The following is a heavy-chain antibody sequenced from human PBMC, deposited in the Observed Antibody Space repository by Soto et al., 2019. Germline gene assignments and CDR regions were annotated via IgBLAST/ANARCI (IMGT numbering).Heavy chain of an antibody. CDR2: IYYSGST. D-gene: IGHD3-10*01. J-gene: IGHJ6*02. Sequence: QVQLQESGPGLVKPSQTLSLTCTVSGGSISSGGYYWSWIRQHPGKGLEWIGYIYYSGSTYYNPSLKGRVNISVDTSKNEFSLKLSSVTAADTAAYYWARGSITMVRGVPGYGMDVWGQGTTVTVSS. V-gene: IGHV4-31*03. CDR3: ARGSITMVRGVPGYGMDV. CDR1: GGSISSGGYY.